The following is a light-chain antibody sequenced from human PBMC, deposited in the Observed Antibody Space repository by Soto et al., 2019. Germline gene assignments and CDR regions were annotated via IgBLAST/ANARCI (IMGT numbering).Light chain of an antibody. Sequence: QSALTQPASVSGSPGQSITISCTGTSSDVGGYNYVSWYQQHPGKAPKLMIYDVSNRPSGVSNRFSGSKSGNTASLTISGCQAEDEADYYCSSYTSSSPLVVFGGGTKLTVL. V-gene: IGLV2-14*01. J-gene: IGLJ2*01. CDR1: SSDVGGYNY. CDR3: SSYTSSSPLVV. CDR2: DVS.